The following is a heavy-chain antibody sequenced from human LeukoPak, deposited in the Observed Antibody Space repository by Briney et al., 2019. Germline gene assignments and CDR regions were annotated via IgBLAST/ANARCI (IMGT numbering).Heavy chain of an antibody. V-gene: IGHV3-23*01. CDR1: GFTFSSYA. CDR2: ISGSGGST. CDR3: AKSFRVRGVIITGDYYYGMDV. Sequence: PGGSLRLSCAASGFTFSSYAMSWVSQAPGKGLEWVSAISGSGGSTYYADSVKGRFTISRDNSKNTLYLQMNSLRAEDTAVYYCAKSFRVRGVIITGDYYYGMDVWGQGTTVTVSS. J-gene: IGHJ6*02. D-gene: IGHD3-10*01.